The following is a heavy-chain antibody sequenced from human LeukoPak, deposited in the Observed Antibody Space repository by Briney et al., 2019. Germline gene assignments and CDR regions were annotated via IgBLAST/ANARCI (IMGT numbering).Heavy chain of an antibody. CDR1: GYSFSSYW. V-gene: IGHV5-51*01. D-gene: IGHD2-15*01. J-gene: IGHJ4*02. CDR3: TRRGFCSGDSCFSAPFDY. Sequence: PGESLKISCKGSGYSFSSYWIGWVRQMPGKGLEWMGIIYPGDSDTRYSPSFQGQVTISADKSISTAYLQWSSLKASDTAMYYCTRRGFCSGDSCFSAPFDYWDQGTLVTVSS. CDR2: IYPGDSDT.